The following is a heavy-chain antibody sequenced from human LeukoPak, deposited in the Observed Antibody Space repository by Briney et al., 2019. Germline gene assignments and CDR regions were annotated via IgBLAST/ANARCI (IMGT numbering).Heavy chain of an antibody. CDR1: GGTFSSYA. CDR3: ARDRMDTGTYFDY. CDR2: IFPIFATA. D-gene: IGHD5-18*01. Sequence: SVKVSCKASGGTFSSYAISWVRQAPGQGLEWMGRIFPIFATANYAQKFQGRVTITADESTSTAYMELRSLRSDDTAMYYCARDRMDTGTYFDYWGQGTLVTVSS. J-gene: IGHJ4*02. V-gene: IGHV1-69*13.